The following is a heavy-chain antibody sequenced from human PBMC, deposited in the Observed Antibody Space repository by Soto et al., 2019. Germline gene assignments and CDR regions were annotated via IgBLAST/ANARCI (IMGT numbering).Heavy chain of an antibody. CDR1: DDSITSGAYY. D-gene: IGHD3-10*01. Sequence: HLQLQESGPGLVKPSGTLSLTCTVSDDSITSGAYYWGLIRQPPGKGVEWIGTIQYRGSTYYNPSLSSLPTMSLDTSKSQFSLMLTSAAAADAAVYFWAGMFWFGDLVFDYWGQGTLVTVSS. V-gene: IGHV4-39*01. CDR3: AGMFWFGDLVFDY. CDR2: IQYRGST. J-gene: IGHJ4*02.